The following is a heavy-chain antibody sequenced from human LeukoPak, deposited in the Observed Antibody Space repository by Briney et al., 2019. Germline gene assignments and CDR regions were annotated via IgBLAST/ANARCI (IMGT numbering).Heavy chain of an antibody. Sequence: GGSLRLSCAASGFTFDDYAMHWVRQAPGKGLEWVSLISWDGGSTYYADSVKGRFTISRDNSKNSLYLQMNSLRAEDTALYCCAKDISAAGTPGWGQGTMVTVSS. CDR1: GFTFDDYA. V-gene: IGHV3-43D*03. J-gene: IGHJ3*01. D-gene: IGHD6-13*01. CDR2: ISWDGGST. CDR3: AKDISAAGTPG.